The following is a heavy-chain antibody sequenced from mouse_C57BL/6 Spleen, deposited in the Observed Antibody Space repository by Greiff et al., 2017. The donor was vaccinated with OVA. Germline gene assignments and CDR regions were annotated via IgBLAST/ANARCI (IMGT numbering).Heavy chain of an antibody. CDR3: ASPSNWDVMGY. CDR1: GYTFTDYY. J-gene: IGHJ2*01. D-gene: IGHD4-1*01. V-gene: IGHV1-26*01. CDR2: INPNNGGT. Sequence: VQLKQSGPELVKPGASVKISCKASGYTFTDYYMNWVKQSHGKSLEWIGDINPNNGGTSYNQKFKGKATLTVDKSSSTAYMELRSLTSEDSAVYYCASPSNWDVMGYWGQGTTLTVSS.